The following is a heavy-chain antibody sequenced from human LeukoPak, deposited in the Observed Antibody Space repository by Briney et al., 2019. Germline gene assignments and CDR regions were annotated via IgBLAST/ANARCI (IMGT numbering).Heavy chain of an antibody. CDR2: INPNSGGT. CDR3: ARVRLDIVLMVYATRAFDI. Sequence: GASVKVSCKASGYTFTGYYMHWVRQAPGQGLEWMGWINPNSGGTNYAQKFQGRVTMTRDTSISTAYMELSRLRSDDTAVYYCARVRLDIVLMVYATRAFDIRGQGTMVTVSS. CDR1: GYTFTGYY. J-gene: IGHJ3*02. V-gene: IGHV1-2*02. D-gene: IGHD2-8*01.